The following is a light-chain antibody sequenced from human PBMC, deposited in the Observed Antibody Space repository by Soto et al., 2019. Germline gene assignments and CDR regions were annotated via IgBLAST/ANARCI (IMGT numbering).Light chain of an antibody. V-gene: IGKV3-15*01. CDR2: DTS. Sequence: EVVMTQSPATLSVSPGEGVTLSCRANQGIGDTLAWYQPKPGQTPRLLIYDTSTRATGVPARFIGSRSGPAFTLTINSLQSEDFAIYYCQPYNNWPLTFGGGTKVESK. J-gene: IGKJ4*01. CDR1: QGIGDT. CDR3: QPYNNWPLT.